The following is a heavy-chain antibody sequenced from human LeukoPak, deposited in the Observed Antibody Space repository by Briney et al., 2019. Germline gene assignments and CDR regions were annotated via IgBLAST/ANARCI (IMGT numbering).Heavy chain of an antibody. CDR2: ISSGGSIT. Sequence: PGGSLRLSCAASGFTFSDYYMSWIRQAPGKGLEWVSYISSGGSITYYADSVKGRFTISRDNAKNSLYLQMNSLRAEDTAVYYCARYPILKTVAGPFFDYWGQGTLVTVSS. CDR3: ARYPILKTVAGPFFDY. CDR1: GFTFSDYY. V-gene: IGHV3-11*01. J-gene: IGHJ4*02. D-gene: IGHD6-19*01.